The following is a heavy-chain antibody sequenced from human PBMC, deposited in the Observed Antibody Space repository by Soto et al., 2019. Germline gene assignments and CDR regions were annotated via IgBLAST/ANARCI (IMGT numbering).Heavy chain of an antibody. D-gene: IGHD4-4*01. V-gene: IGHV3-30-3*01. CDR2: ISYDGSNK. J-gene: IGHJ6*02. CDR3: ARDFSLSNYPHRGMDV. Sequence: GGSLRLSCAASGFTFSSYAMHWVRQAPGKGLEWVAVISYDGSNKYYADSVKGRFTISRDNSKNTLYLQMNSLRAEDTAVYYCARDFSLSNYPHRGMDVWGQGTTVTVSS. CDR1: GFTFSSYA.